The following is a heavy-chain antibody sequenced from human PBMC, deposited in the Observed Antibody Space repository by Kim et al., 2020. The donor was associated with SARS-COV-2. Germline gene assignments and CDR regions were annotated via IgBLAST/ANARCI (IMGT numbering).Heavy chain of an antibody. Sequence: SETLSLTCTVSGGSISSYYWSWIRQPPGKGLEWIGYIYYSGSTNYNPSLKSRVTISVDTSKNQFSLKLSSVTAADTAVYYCARSPNDSSGYYYDRDAFDIWGQGTMVTVSS. CDR1: GGSISSYY. CDR2: IYYSGST. CDR3: ARSPNDSSGYYYDRDAFDI. J-gene: IGHJ3*02. D-gene: IGHD3-22*01. V-gene: IGHV4-59*13.